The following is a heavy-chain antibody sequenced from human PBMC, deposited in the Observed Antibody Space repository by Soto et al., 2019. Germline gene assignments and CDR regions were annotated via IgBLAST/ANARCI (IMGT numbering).Heavy chain of an antibody. J-gene: IGHJ4*02. D-gene: IGHD2-21*02. CDR2: ISYDGNSK. V-gene: IGHV3-30-3*01. Sequence: VGSLILSCTASGFIFSNYVMHWVRQAPGKGLEWVAVISYDGNSKHYADSVKGRFTISRDNSKSTLYVQMNSLRAEDTAVYYCARSYCGDDCALDHWGQGTMVTVSS. CDR3: ARSYCGDDCALDH. CDR1: GFIFSNYV.